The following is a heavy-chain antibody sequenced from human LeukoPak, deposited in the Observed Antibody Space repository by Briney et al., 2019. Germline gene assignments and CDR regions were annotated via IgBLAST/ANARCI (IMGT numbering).Heavy chain of an antibody. V-gene: IGHV4-31*03. CDR1: GGSISSGGYF. CDR3: AREYSGGPNHNWFDP. D-gene: IGHD2-21*01. CDR2: ICYSGST. J-gene: IGHJ5*02. Sequence: SETLSLTCTVSGGSISSGGYFWSWIRQHPGKGLEWIGYICYSGSTYYNPSRKSRVTLSVVTSKHQFSLKLRSVTAADTAVYYCAREYSGGPNHNWFDPWGQGTLVTVSS.